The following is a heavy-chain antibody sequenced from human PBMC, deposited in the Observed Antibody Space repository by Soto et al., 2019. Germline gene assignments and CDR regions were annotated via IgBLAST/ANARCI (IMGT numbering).Heavy chain of an antibody. J-gene: IGHJ4*02. Sequence: QLQLQESGPGLVKPSETLSLTCTVSGASISSSSYYWGWIRQPPGKGLEWIGSLYYSGSTYYNPSLKSRVTISVDTSKNQFSLKLSSVTAADTAVYYCARLDYSNYYFDYWGQGTLVTVSS. D-gene: IGHD4-4*01. CDR2: LYYSGST. CDR3: ARLDYSNYYFDY. CDR1: GASISSSSYY. V-gene: IGHV4-39*01.